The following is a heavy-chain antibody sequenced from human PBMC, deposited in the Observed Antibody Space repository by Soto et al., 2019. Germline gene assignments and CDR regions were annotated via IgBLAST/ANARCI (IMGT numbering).Heavy chain of an antibody. CDR1: GFPFSNAW. CDR3: ATAKRGTVSLLAA. Sequence: GGSLRLSCGASGFPFSNAWMNWVRQAPGKGLEWVGRIKSKRDSGTTDYAAPVKGRFTISRDDSRNTVYLQMNSLKSDDTAVFYCATAKRGTVSLLAAWGQGTLVTVSS. V-gene: IGHV3-15*07. CDR2: IKSKRDSGTT. D-gene: IGHD4-4*01. J-gene: IGHJ5*01.